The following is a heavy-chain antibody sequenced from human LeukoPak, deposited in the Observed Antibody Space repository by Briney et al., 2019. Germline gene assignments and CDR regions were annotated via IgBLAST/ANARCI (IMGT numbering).Heavy chain of an antibody. CDR3: ARVLEAAAFDN. Sequence: PGGSLRLSCAASGFTFSNFWMNWVRQAPGKGLEWVSVISGSGGSTYYADSVKGRFTISRDNAKNSLYLQMNSLRAEDTAVYYCARVLEAAAFDNWGQGTLVTVSS. D-gene: IGHD6-13*01. J-gene: IGHJ4*02. CDR2: ISGSGGST. CDR1: GFTFSNFW. V-gene: IGHV3-21*01.